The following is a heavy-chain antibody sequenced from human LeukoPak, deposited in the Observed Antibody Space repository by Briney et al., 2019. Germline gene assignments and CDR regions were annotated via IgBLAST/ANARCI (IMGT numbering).Heavy chain of an antibody. J-gene: IGHJ4*02. CDR2: IYYSGST. D-gene: IGHD5-24*01. CDR3: ARGRRWLQSIDY. CDR1: GGSISSYY. V-gene: IGHV4-59*01. Sequence: PSETLSLTCTVSGGSISSYYWSWIRQPPGKGLEWIGYIYYSGSTNYNPSLKSRVTISVDTSKNQFSLKLSSMTAADTAVYYCARGRRWLQSIDYWGQGTLVTVSS.